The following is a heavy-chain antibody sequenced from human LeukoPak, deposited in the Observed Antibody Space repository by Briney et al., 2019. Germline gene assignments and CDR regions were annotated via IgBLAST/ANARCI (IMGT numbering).Heavy chain of an antibody. CDR2: ISAYNGNT. J-gene: IGHJ4*02. CDR3: ARDGDSSGWSAFDY. D-gene: IGHD3-22*01. V-gene: IGHV1-18*01. Sequence: ASVKVSCKASGYTFTSYGISCVRQATGQGLEWMGWISAYNGNTNYAQKLQGRVTMTTDTSTSTAYMELRSLRSDDTAVYYCARDGDSSGWSAFDYWGQGTLVTVSS. CDR1: GYTFTSYG.